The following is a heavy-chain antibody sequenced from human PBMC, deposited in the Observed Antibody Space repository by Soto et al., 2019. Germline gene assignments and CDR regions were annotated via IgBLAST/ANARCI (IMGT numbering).Heavy chain of an antibody. CDR1: GGSISSSNW. D-gene: IGHD3-10*01. V-gene: IGHV4-4*02. CDR2: IYHSGST. CDR3: ASAYYYGSGSLSFHY. J-gene: IGHJ4*02. Sequence: QVQLQESGPGLVKPSGTLSLTCAVSGGSISSSNWWRWVRQPPGKGTEWIGEIYHSGSTNYNPSLKSRVTISVDKSKNQFTLKQSSCPAADTAGYYCASAYYYGSGSLSFHYWGQGTLVTVSS.